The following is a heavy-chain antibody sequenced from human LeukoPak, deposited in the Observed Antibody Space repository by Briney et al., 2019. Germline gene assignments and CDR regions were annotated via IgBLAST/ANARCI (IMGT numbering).Heavy chain of an antibody. CDR1: GFTFSSYA. Sequence: GGSLRLSCSASGFTFSSYAMSWVRQAPGKGLEWVSAISGSGGSTYYADSVKGRFTISRDNSKNTLYLQMNSLRAEDTAVYYCAKVNRSQVSRVKGPLDYWGQGTLVTVSS. J-gene: IGHJ4*02. D-gene: IGHD1-14*01. CDR3: AKVNRSQVSRVKGPLDY. CDR2: ISGSGGST. V-gene: IGHV3-23*01.